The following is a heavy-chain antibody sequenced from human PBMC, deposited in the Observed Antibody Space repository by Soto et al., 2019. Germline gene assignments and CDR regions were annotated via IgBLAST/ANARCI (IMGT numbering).Heavy chain of an antibody. V-gene: IGHV3-30-3*01. Sequence: PGGSLRLSYAASGFTFSSYAMHWVRQAPGKGLEWVAVISYDGSNKYYADSVKGRFTISRDNSKNTLYLQMNSLRAEDTAVYYCARVSTLSMIVVVITDDAFDIWGQGTMVTVSS. CDR1: GFTFSSYA. J-gene: IGHJ3*02. D-gene: IGHD3-22*01. CDR2: ISYDGSNK. CDR3: ARVSTLSMIVVVITDDAFDI.